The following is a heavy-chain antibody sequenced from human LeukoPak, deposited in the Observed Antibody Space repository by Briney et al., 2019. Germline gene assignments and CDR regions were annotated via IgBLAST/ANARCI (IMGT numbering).Heavy chain of an antibody. V-gene: IGHV3-23*01. CDR2: LSGSGGTT. Sequence: GGSLRLSCAASGFTFSSYGMSWVRQAPGKGLEWVSGLSGSGGTTYYVDSVKGRFTISRDNSKNTLYLQMNSLKTEDTAVYYCTRVTTVTTTPTYYYYYMDVWGKGTTVTVSS. CDR3: TRVTTVTTTPTYYYYYMDV. D-gene: IGHD4-17*01. CDR1: GFTFSSYG. J-gene: IGHJ6*03.